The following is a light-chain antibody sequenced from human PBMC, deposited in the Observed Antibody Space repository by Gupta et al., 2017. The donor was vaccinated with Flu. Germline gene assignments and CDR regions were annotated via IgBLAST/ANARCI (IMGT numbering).Light chain of an antibody. CDR1: QSVTSTY. CDR3: HHECRSPIT. Sequence: FVLTQSPGTLSLSPGERATLSCGASQSVTSTYLAWYQQKPGQAPRLLIYDASSRATGVPDRFSGSGSGTEFTLTIRRREPEDFAVYYCHHECRSPITFGQGTRLEIK. CDR2: DAS. V-gene: IGKV3-20*01. J-gene: IGKJ5*01.